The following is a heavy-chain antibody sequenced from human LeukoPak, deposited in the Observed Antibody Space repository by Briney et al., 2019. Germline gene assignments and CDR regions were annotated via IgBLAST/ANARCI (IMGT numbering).Heavy chain of an antibody. V-gene: IGHV3-48*03. CDR2: ISSSGSTI. J-gene: IGHJ6*04. CDR3: AELGITMIGGV. Sequence: GGSLRLSCAASVFTFSSYEMNWVRQAPGKGLEWVSYISSSGSTIYYADSVRGRFTISRDNAKNSLYLQMNSLRAEDTAVYYCAELGITMIGGVWGKGTTVTISS. D-gene: IGHD3-10*02. CDR1: VFTFSSYE.